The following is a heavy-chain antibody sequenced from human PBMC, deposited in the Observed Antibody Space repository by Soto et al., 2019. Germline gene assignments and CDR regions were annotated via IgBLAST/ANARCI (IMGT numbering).Heavy chain of an antibody. Sequence: GGSLRLSCAASGFTFSSYAMHWVRQAPGKGLEWVAVISYDGSNKYYADSVKGRFTISRDNSKNTLYLQMNSLRAEDTAVYYCARSRYSGSYFDYWGQGTLVTVSS. D-gene: IGHD1-26*01. V-gene: IGHV3-30-3*01. CDR2: ISYDGSNK. CDR1: GFTFSSYA. J-gene: IGHJ4*02. CDR3: ARSRYSGSYFDY.